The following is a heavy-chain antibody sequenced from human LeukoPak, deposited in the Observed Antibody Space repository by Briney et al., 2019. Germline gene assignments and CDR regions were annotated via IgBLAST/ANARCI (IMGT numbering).Heavy chain of an antibody. V-gene: IGHV5-51*01. Sequence: NPGESLKISCKGSGYSFTSYWIGWVRQMPGKGLEWMGIIFPSDSDTRYSPSFQGQVTISADKSITTAYLQWSSLRASDSAMYYCARHATPGGVWGQGTLVTVSS. J-gene: IGHJ4*02. CDR3: ARHATPGGV. D-gene: IGHD3-10*01. CDR2: IFPSDSDT. CDR1: GYSFTSYW.